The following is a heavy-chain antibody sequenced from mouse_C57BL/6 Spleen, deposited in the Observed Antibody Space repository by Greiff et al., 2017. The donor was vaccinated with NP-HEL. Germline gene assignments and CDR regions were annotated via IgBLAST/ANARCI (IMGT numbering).Heavy chain of an antibody. D-gene: IGHD2-5*01. CDR2: IRSKSNNYAT. J-gene: IGHJ3*01. CDR3: VREGYYSNPFFAY. CDR1: GFSFNTYA. V-gene: IGHV10-1*01. Sequence: EVQLVESGGGLVQPKGSLKLSCAASGFSFNTYAMNWVRQAPGKGLEWVARIRSKSNNYATYYADSVKDRFTISRDDSESMLYLQINNLKTEDTAMYYCVREGYYSNPFFAYWGQGTLVTVSA.